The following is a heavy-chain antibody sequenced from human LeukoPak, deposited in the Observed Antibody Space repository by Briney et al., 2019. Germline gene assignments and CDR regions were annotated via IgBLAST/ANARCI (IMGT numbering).Heavy chain of an antibody. D-gene: IGHD2-15*01. CDR2: IYYSGST. CDR1: GGSISSGGYY. Sequence: PSETLSLTCTVPGGSISSGGYYWSWIRQHPGKGLEWIGYIYYSGSTYYNPSLKSRVTISVDTSKNQFSLKLSSVTAADTAVYYCARAEVAATPFDPWSQGTLVTVSS. J-gene: IGHJ5*02. V-gene: IGHV4-31*03. CDR3: ARAEVAATPFDP.